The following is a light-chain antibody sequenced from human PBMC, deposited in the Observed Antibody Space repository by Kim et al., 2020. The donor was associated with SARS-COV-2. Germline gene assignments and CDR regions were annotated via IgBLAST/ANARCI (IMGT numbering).Light chain of an antibody. CDR1: SSNIGSDY. J-gene: IGLJ3*02. V-gene: IGLV1-47*01. CDR2: RNN. CDR3: AAWDDGLSVVV. Sequence: ELTQPPSASGTPGQRVTISCSGSSSNIGSDYVYWYQQIPGTAPKLLIYRNNQRPSGVPDRFSGSKSGTSASMAISGLRSEDEADYYCAAWDDGLSVVVFGGGTQLTVL.